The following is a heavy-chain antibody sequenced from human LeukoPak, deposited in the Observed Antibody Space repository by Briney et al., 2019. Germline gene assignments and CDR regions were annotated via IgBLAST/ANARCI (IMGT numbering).Heavy chain of an antibody. Sequence: ASVKVSCKASGYTFTGYYIHLVRQAPGQGLEWMGRINPNSGGTNYAQKFQGRVTMTRDTSINTAYMDLSRLRSDDTAVYYCARGRNSVYYFNVVAPSYFDCWGQGTLVTVSS. CDR2: INPNSGGT. J-gene: IGHJ4*02. CDR1: GYTFTGYY. D-gene: IGHD3-22*01. V-gene: IGHV1-2*06. CDR3: ARGRNSVYYFNVVAPSYFDC.